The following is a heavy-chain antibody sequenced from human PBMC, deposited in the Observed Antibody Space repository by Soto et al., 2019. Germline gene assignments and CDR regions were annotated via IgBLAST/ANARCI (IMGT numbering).Heavy chain of an antibody. CDR2: IYDTGTT. V-gene: IGHV4-61*01. Sequence: QVQLQESGPGLVKPSETLSLTCTVSGASVRRGSYYWSWVRQPPGRGLEWIGYIYDTGTTNYNPSLKSRVTMSVDTSKNQFSLKLNSLTAADTAVYYCARVEDYGDYFDYWGQGTLVTVSS. CDR3: ARVEDYGDYFDY. D-gene: IGHD4-17*01. CDR1: GASVRRGSYY. J-gene: IGHJ4*02.